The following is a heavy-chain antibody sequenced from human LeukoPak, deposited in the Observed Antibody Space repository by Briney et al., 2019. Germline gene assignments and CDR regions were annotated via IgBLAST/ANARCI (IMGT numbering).Heavy chain of an antibody. Sequence: PSETLSLTCTVSGGSISSSSYYWGWIRQPPGKGLEWIGSIYYSESTYYNPSLKSRVTISVDTSKNQFSLKLSSVTAADTAVYYCASLGRVAAYRRGWFDPWGQGTLVTVSS. V-gene: IGHV4-39*07. CDR2: IYYSEST. J-gene: IGHJ5*02. D-gene: IGHD6-13*01. CDR3: ASLGRVAAYRRGWFDP. CDR1: GGSISSSSYY.